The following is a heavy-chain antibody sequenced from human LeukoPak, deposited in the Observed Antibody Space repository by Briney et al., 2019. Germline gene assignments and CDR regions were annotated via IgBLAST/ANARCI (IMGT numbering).Heavy chain of an antibody. CDR3: ATEFGATEYTLYDY. CDR1: GGTFSSYA. V-gene: IGHV1-69*13. Sequence: ASVKVSCKASGGTFSSYAISWVRQAPGQGLEWMGGIIPIFGTANYAQKFQGRVTITADESTSTAYMELSSLRSGDTAVYYCATEFGATEYTLYDYWGQGTLVTVSS. CDR2: IIPIFGTA. D-gene: IGHD1-26*01. J-gene: IGHJ4*02.